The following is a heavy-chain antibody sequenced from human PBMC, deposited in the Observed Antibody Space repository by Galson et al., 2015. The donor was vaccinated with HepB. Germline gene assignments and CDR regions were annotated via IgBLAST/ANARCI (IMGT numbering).Heavy chain of an antibody. CDR1: GFTFSSYA. Sequence: SLRLSCAASGFTFSSYAMHWVRQAPGKGLEWVAVISYDGSNKYYADSVKGRFTISRDNSKNTLYLQMNSLRAEDTAVYYCARVLPQWSGAFDIWGQGTMVTVSS. CDR2: ISYDGSNK. V-gene: IGHV3-30-3*01. D-gene: IGHD2-15*01. J-gene: IGHJ3*02. CDR3: ARVLPQWSGAFDI.